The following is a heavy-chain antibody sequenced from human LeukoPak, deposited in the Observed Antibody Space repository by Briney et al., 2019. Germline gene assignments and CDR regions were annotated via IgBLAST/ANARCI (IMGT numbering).Heavy chain of an antibody. J-gene: IGHJ4*02. V-gene: IGHV1-24*01. Sequence: ASVKVSCKVSGYTLTELSMHWVRQAPGKGLEWMGGFDPEDGETIYAQKFQGRVTMTEDTSTDTAYMELSSLRSEDTAVYYCARGWGHYYGGNDGLYYFDYWGQGTLVTVSS. CDR2: FDPEDGET. CDR3: ARGWGHYYGGNDGLYYFDY. CDR1: GYTLTELS. D-gene: IGHD4-23*01.